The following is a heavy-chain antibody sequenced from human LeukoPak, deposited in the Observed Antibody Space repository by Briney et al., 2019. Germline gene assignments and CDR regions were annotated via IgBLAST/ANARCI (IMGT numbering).Heavy chain of an antibody. V-gene: IGHV1-2*06. CDR2: TNPNSGGT. CDR3: ARADTVTTSPFGY. D-gene: IGHD4-11*01. J-gene: IGHJ4*02. CDR1: GYTFTGYY. Sequence: ASVKVSCKASGYTFTGYYMHWVRQAPGQGREWMGRTNPNSGGTNSAQKFQGRVTMTRDTSISPAYMDLSRLRSDDTAVYYCARADTVTTSPFGYWGQGTLVTVSS.